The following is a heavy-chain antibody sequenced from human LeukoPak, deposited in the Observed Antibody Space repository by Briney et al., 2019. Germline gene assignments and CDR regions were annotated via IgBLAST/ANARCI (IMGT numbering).Heavy chain of an antibody. J-gene: IGHJ3*02. D-gene: IGHD2-8*01. CDR3: TRSTNLEAFDI. V-gene: IGHV4-59*01. CDR2: IYYSGST. Sequence: SETLSLTCTVSGGSISSYYWSWIRQPPGKGLEWIGYIYYSGSTNYNPSLKSRVTMSVDTSKNQCSLKLSSVTTADTAVYYCTRSTNLEAFDIWGQGTMVTVSS. CDR1: GGSISSYY.